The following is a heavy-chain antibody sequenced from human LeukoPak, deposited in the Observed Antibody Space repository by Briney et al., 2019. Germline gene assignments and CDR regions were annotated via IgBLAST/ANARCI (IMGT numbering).Heavy chain of an antibody. CDR3: ARMVRGDIDAFEI. Sequence: SETLSLTCTVSGGSISSYYWSWIRQPPGKGLEWIAYIYYSGTTKYNASLKSRVTMSVDTSKNQFSLKLSSVTAADTAVYYCARMVRGDIDAFEIWGQGTMVTVSS. J-gene: IGHJ3*02. CDR2: IYYSGTT. V-gene: IGHV4-59*01. D-gene: IGHD3-10*01. CDR1: GGSISSYY.